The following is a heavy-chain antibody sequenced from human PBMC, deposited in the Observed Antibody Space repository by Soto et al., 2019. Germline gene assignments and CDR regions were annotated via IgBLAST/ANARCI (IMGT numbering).Heavy chain of an antibody. Sequence: PSETLSLTCTVSGASINTYYWSWIRQPPGKGLEWFWYIYYSGITYYNPSLKSRVTISVDTSKNQFSLKLSSVTAADTAVYYCAREHEGYYDSSGYGEENAFDIWGQGTMVTVSS. D-gene: IGHD3-22*01. J-gene: IGHJ3*02. CDR1: GASINTYY. CDR2: IYYSGIT. CDR3: AREHEGYYDSSGYGEENAFDI. V-gene: IGHV4-59*12.